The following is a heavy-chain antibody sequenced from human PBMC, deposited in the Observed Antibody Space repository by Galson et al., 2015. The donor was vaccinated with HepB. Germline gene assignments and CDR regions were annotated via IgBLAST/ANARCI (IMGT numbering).Heavy chain of an antibody. J-gene: IGHJ6*02. CDR3: ARFGYYDTSGYWSDGMDV. V-gene: IGHV3-11*01. CDR1: GFSFSGYY. Sequence: SLRLSCAASGFSFSGYYMTWIRQAPGKGLEWVSYITNSGTTIYYADSVKGRFTISRDNAKNSLYLQMNSLRAEDAAVYYCARFGYYDTSGYWSDGMDVWGQGTTVTVSS. D-gene: IGHD3-22*01. CDR2: ITNSGTTI.